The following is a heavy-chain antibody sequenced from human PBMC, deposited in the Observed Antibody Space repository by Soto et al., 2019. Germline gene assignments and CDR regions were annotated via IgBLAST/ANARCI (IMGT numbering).Heavy chain of an antibody. CDR3: ARRPLYYYDSSGYPAPRLDY. CDR1: GYIFTNHY. CDR2: INPSGGST. V-gene: IGHV1-46*01. Sequence: ASVKVSYKASGYIFTNHYIHWVRQAPGQGLEWMGIINPSGGSTNYLQKFQGRITMTRDTSTSTVYMELSSLRSEDAAVYYCARRPLYYYDSSGYPAPRLDYWGQGTLVTVSS. J-gene: IGHJ4*02. D-gene: IGHD3-22*01.